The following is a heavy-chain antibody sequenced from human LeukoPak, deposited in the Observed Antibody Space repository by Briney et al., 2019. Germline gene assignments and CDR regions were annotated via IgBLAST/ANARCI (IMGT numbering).Heavy chain of an antibody. CDR2: ISSNSATS. CDR3: VKDIARCYYDTSSLVDY. CDR1: GFAFEDHA. J-gene: IGHJ4*02. Sequence: GGSLTLSCAASGFAFEDHAMHWVRQAPGKGLEWVSGISSNSATSGYAESMKGRFTISRDSAKNSLFLEMTNLRAEDTAFYYCVKDIARCYYDTSSLVDYWGQGILVTVSS. D-gene: IGHD3-22*01. V-gene: IGHV3-9*01.